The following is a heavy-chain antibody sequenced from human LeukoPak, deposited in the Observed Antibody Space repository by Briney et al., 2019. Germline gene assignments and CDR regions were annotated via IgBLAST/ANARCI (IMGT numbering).Heavy chain of an antibody. CDR2: ISGSGGST. V-gene: IGHV3-23*01. J-gene: IGHJ6*03. D-gene: IGHD5-18*01. CDR1: GFTFNTYG. CDR3: ARDHKGYSYGYRRGYSDYYYMDV. Sequence: GGSLRLSCTASGFTFNTYGMTWVRQAPGKGLEWVSLISGSGGSTYYVDSVKGRFTISRDNSKNALYLQMNSLRAEDTAVYYCARDHKGYSYGYRRGYSDYYYMDVWGKGTTVTVSS.